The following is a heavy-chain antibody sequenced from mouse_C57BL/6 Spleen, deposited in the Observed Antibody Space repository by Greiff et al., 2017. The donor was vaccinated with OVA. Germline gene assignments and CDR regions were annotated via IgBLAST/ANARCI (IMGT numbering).Heavy chain of an antibody. Sequence: EVQLVASGCGLVQPKVSLTLSFAASGFSFNTSSLYFFLPPPGPVFDWVARIRSKSNNYETYYDDSVKDRFTISRDDSESMLYLQMNNLKTEDTAMYYCVRHSDYYAMDYWGQGTSVTVSS. CDR3: VRHSDYYAMDY. CDR2: IRSKSNNYET. J-gene: IGHJ4*01. CDR1: GFSFNTSS. V-gene: IGHV10-1*01.